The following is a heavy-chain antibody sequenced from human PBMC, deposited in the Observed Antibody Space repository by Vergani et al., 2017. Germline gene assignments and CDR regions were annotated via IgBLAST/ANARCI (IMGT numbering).Heavy chain of an antibody. CDR1: GGSVSSGSYY. D-gene: IGHD2-15*01. CDR3: ARDFTGYCSGGSCYSGGFDY. J-gene: IGHJ4*02. V-gene: IGHV4-61*01. Sequence: QVQLQESGPGLVKPSETLSLTCTVSGGSVSSGSYYWSWIRQPPGKGLEWIGYIYYSGSTHYNPSLKSRVTISVDTSKNQFSLKLSSVTAADTAVYYCARDFTGYCSGGSCYSGGFDYWGQGTLVTVSS. CDR2: IYYSGST.